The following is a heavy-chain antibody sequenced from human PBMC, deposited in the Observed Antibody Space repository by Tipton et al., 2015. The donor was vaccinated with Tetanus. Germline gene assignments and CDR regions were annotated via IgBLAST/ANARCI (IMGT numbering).Heavy chain of an antibody. CDR2: IYDSGST. CDR3: ARVKGTYNHYGLDV. J-gene: IGHJ6*02. V-gene: IGHV4-30-2*01. D-gene: IGHD3-10*01. Sequence: WVRQMPGKGLEWIGYIYDSGSTYYNPSLKSRVTISEDRSKNQISLRLRSVTAADTAVYYCARVKGTYNHYGLDVWGQGTTVTVAS.